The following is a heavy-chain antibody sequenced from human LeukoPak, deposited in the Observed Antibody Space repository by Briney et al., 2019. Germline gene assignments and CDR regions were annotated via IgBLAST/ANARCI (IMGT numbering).Heavy chain of an antibody. CDR2: SDLEDAET. J-gene: IGHJ6*02. D-gene: IGHD2-2*01. Sequence: GASVKVSCKVSGDTLSELSIRWVRQAPGKGLEWMGGSDLEDAETIYTQKFQDRVTITEDTSTDTAYMELSGLRSEDTAVYYCATGTPADLRGLDVWGQGTTVTVS. CDR1: GDTLSELS. CDR3: ATGTPADLRGLDV. V-gene: IGHV1-24*01.